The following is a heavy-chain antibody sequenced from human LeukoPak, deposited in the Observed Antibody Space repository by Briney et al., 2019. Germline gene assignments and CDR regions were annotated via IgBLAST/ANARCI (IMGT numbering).Heavy chain of an antibody. CDR1: GFTFSSYG. Sequence: AGGSLRLSCAASGFTFSSYGMHWVRQAPGKGLEWVAVIWYDGSNKYYADSVKGRFTISRDNSKNTLYLQVNSLRAEDTAVYYCARDHDLGYGMDVWGQGTTVTVSS. CDR2: IWYDGSNK. J-gene: IGHJ6*02. D-gene: IGHD1-1*01. V-gene: IGHV3-33*01. CDR3: ARDHDLGYGMDV.